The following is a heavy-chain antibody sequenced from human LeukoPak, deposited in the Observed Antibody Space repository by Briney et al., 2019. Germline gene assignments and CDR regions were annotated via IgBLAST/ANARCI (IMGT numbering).Heavy chain of an antibody. Sequence: GGSLRLSCAASGFTFSSYSMNWVRQAPGKGLEWVSSISSSSSYIYYADSVKGRFTISRDNAKNSLYLQMNSLRAEDTAVYYCARVKDYGDYDAFDIWGQGTMVTVPS. CDR2: ISSSSSYI. CDR3: ARVKDYGDYDAFDI. V-gene: IGHV3-21*01. J-gene: IGHJ3*02. D-gene: IGHD4-17*01. CDR1: GFTFSSYS.